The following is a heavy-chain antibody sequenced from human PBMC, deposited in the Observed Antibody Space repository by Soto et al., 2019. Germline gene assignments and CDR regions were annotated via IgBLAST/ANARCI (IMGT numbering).Heavy chain of an antibody. CDR3: LRGPFTVTGTKCFDY. D-gene: IGHD4-17*01. J-gene: IGHJ4*02. Sequence: QVQLVQSGAEVKKPGASVKVSCKASGYTFTTYGISWVRQAPGQGLEWMGWMNTYSGNTDYAQKFQGRVTMTTDTSTSTAYMDRRMLSFDETAVYYCLRGPFTVTGTKCFDYGGQGTLFTVSS. CDR1: GYTFTTYG. V-gene: IGHV1-18*01. CDR2: MNTYSGNT.